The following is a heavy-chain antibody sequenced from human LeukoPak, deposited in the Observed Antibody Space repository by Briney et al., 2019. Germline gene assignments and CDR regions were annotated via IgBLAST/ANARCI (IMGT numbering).Heavy chain of an antibody. J-gene: IGHJ4*02. Sequence: SVKVSCNASGYTFTGYYMHWVRQAPGQGLEWMGGIIPIFGTANYAQKFQGRVTITADESTSTAYMELSSLRSEDTAVYYCAQSHDILTGYYIPDYWGQGTLVTVSS. CDR3: AQSHDILTGYYIPDY. D-gene: IGHD3-9*01. CDR2: IIPIFGTA. V-gene: IGHV1-69*13. CDR1: GYTFTGYY.